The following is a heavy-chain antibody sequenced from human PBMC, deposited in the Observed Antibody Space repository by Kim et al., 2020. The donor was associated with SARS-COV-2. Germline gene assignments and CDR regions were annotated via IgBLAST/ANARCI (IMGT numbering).Heavy chain of an antibody. D-gene: IGHD3-3*01. CDR3: AAKDENSGPYDFWSGYYLFDY. J-gene: IGHJ4*02. Sequence: SETLSLTCTVSGGSISSYYWSWIRQLAGKGLEWIGRIYTSGSTNYNPSLKSRVTMSVDTSKNQFSLKLSSVTAADTAVYYCAAKDENSGPYDFWSGYYLFDYWGQGTLVTVSS. CDR2: IYTSGST. CDR1: GGSISSYY. V-gene: IGHV4-4*07.